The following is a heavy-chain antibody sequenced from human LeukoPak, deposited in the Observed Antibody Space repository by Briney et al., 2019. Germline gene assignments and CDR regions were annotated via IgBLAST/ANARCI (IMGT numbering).Heavy chain of an antibody. CDR3: AKDQGILYLFDY. CDR1: GFTFSDYW. CDR2: INTDGSIT. J-gene: IGHJ4*02. D-gene: IGHD3-3*01. Sequence: GGSLRLSCAASGFTFSDYWIHWVRQAPGKGLVWVSRINTDGSITNYADSVKGRFSISRDNSKNTLYLQMNSLRAEDTAVYYCAKDQGILYLFDYWGQGTLVTVSS. V-gene: IGHV3-74*01.